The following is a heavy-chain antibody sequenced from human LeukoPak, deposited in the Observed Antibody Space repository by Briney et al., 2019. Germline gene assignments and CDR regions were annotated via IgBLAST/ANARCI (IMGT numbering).Heavy chain of an antibody. D-gene: IGHD3-9*01. CDR3: ARVDPYGMDV. J-gene: IGHJ6*02. V-gene: IGHV1-2*02. CDR2: INPNSGGT. CDR1: GYTFTGYY. Sequence: ASVKVSCKASGYTFTGYYMHWVRQAPGQGLEWMGWINPNSGGTNYAQKFQGRVTMTRDTSTSTVYMELSSLRSEDTAVYYCARVDPYGMDVWGQGTTVTVSS.